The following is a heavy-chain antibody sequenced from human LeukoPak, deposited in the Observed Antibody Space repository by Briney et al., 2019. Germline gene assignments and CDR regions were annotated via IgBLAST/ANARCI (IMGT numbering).Heavy chain of an antibody. CDR3: TRDPPSTIFLVVHAFDI. D-gene: IGHD3-3*01. V-gene: IGHV3-73*01. Sequence: GGSLRLSCAASGFTFSVSAMHWVRHASGKGLEWVGRIRSKSNSYATAYAASVKGKFTISRDDSKNTGALQMNSLKTEDTSVCYCTRDPPSTIFLVVHAFDIWGQGTMVTVCS. J-gene: IGHJ3*02. CDR1: GFTFSVSA. CDR2: IRSKSNSYAT.